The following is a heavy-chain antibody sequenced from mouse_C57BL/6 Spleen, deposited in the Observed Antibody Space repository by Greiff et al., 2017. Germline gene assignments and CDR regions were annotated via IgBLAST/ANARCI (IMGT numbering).Heavy chain of an antibody. CDR2: IDSENGDT. V-gene: IGHV14-4*01. CDR1: GFNIKDDY. D-gene: IGHD3-2*02. J-gene: IGHJ2*01. CDR3: TARAQATFFFDY. Sequence: EVQLQQSGAELVRPGASVTLSCTASGFNIKDDYMHWVKQRPEQGLEWIGWIDSENGDTEYASKFQGRASITADTSSNPAYLQLSSLTSDDTAVYYCTARAQATFFFDYWGQGTTLTVSS.